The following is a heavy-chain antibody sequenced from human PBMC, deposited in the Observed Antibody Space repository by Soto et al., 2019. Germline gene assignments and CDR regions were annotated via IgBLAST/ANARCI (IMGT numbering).Heavy chain of an antibody. CDR1: GGSISSFY. V-gene: IGHV4-4*07. CDR2: IVTNEST. J-gene: IGHJ4*02. Sequence: SETLSLTCTVSGGSISSFYWSWIRQPAGKGLEWIGRIVTNESTRYNPSLESRVTMSLDTSRNQFSLNLRSVTAADTAVYFCAREEGERSPAGFDFWGQGTLVTVSS. CDR3: AREEGERSPAGFDF. D-gene: IGHD1-1*01.